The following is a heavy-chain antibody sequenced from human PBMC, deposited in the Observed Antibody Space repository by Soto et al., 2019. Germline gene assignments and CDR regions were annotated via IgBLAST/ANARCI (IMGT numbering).Heavy chain of an antibody. CDR1: GFTFSSYA. J-gene: IGHJ4*02. CDR2: ISYDGSNK. D-gene: IGHD5-18*01. V-gene: IGHV3-30-3*01. Sequence: GGSLRLSCAASGFTFSSYAMHWVRQAPGKGLEWVAVISYDGSNKYYADSVKGRFTISRDNSKNTLYLQMNSLRAEDTAVYYCARMGTAMVTRALVYWGQGTLVTVSS. CDR3: ARMGTAMVTRALVY.